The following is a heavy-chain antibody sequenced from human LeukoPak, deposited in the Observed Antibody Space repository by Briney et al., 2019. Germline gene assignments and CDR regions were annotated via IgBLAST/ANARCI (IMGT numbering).Heavy chain of an antibody. D-gene: IGHD6-19*01. CDR3: ARDGGWRFDY. CDR2: TYYRSKWYS. CDR1: GDSVPSNDAA. J-gene: IGHJ4*02. V-gene: IGHV6-1*01. Sequence: SQTLSLTCVISGDSVPSNDAACNWIRQSPSRVLERLGRTYYRSKWYSDYAVSVRSRITINPDTSQNQFSLQLNSVTPEDTAVYYCARDGGWRFDYWGQGTLVTVSS.